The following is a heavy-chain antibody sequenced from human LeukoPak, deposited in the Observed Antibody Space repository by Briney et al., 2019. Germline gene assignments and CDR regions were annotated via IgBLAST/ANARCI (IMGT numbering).Heavy chain of an antibody. V-gene: IGHV3-30*18. Sequence: GGSLRLSCAASGFTFSSYGMHWVRQAPGKGLEWVAVISYDGSNKYYADSVKGRFTISRDNSKNTLYLQMNSLRAEDTAVYYCAKESPTTPACYFDYWGQGTLVTVSS. CDR3: AKESPTTPACYFDY. CDR1: GFTFSSYG. CDR2: ISYDGSNK. J-gene: IGHJ4*02. D-gene: IGHD4-11*01.